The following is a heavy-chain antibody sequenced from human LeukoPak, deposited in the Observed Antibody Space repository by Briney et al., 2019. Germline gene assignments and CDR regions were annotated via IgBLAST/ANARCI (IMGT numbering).Heavy chain of an antibody. CDR2: IYTGGSN. D-gene: IGHD1-26*01. J-gene: IGHJ6*03. V-gene: IGHV4-4*08. Sequence: ASETLSLTCTVSGGSISSYHWSWIRQPPGKGLEWIGYIYTGGSNNYNPSLERRVTISVDTTKNQFSLQLSSRTAADTAAYYSGRQVKSGSYYRYYYFFMDVGGKGNTVTVSS. CDR1: GGSISSYH. CDR3: GRQVKSGSYYRYYYFFMDV.